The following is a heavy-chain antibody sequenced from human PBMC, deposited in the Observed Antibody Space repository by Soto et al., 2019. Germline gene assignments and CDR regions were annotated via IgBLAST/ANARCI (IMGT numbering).Heavy chain of an antibody. D-gene: IGHD6-6*01. J-gene: IGHJ5*02. V-gene: IGHV1-69*01. CDR2: IIPIFGTA. CDR1: GGTFSSYA. CDR3: ARDPSLAARPNWFAP. Sequence: QVQLVQSGAEVKKPGSSVKVSCKASGGTFSSYAISWVRQAPGQGLEWMGGIIPIFGTANYAQRFKGRVTSAEDESTSTAYMELSSLSSEDTAVYYCARDPSLAARPNWFAPWGQGTLVTVCS.